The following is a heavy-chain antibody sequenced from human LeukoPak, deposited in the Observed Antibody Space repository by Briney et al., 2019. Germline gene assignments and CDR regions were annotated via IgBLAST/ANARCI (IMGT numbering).Heavy chain of an antibody. CDR2: ISYDGSNK. J-gene: IGHJ4*02. D-gene: IGHD3-3*01. CDR3: AKEGPGYDFWSGYYFDY. Sequence: GRSLRLSCAASGFTFSSYGMHWVRQAPGKGLEWEAVISYDGSNKYYADSVKGRFTISRDNSKNTLYLQMNSLRAEDTAVYYCAKEGPGYDFWSGYYFDYWGQGTLVTVSS. CDR1: GFTFSSYG. V-gene: IGHV3-30*18.